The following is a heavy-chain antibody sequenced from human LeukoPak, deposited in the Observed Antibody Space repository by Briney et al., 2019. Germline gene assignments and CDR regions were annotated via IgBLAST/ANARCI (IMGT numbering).Heavy chain of an antibody. CDR2: ISGYNGNT. J-gene: IGHJ4*02. CDR3: ARRTYSSSSSIFDY. Sequence: ASVKVSCKASGYTFTSYGISWVRQAPGQGLEWMAWISGYNGNTNYAQKLQGRVTMTTDTSTSTAYMELRSLRSDDTAVYYCARRTYSSSSSIFDYRGQGTLVTVSS. V-gene: IGHV1-18*01. CDR1: GYTFTSYG. D-gene: IGHD6-6*01.